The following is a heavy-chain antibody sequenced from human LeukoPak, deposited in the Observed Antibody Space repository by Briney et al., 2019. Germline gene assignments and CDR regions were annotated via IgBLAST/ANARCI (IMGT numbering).Heavy chain of an antibody. D-gene: IGHD3-16*01. V-gene: IGHV1-69*05. Sequence: SVKVSCKASGGTFISYAISWVRQAPGKGHEWRGGSIPIFGTANYAQKFQGRVTITTDESTSTAYMEMSRLRDGDTAVYYCARDSRAFGGVVPFDYWGQGTLVTVSS. J-gene: IGHJ4*02. CDR1: GGTFISYA. CDR2: SIPIFGTA. CDR3: ARDSRAFGGVVPFDY.